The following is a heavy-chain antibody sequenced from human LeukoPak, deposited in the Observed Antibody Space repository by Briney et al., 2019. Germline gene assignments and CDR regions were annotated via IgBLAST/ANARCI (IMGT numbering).Heavy chain of an antibody. CDR3: AKDHHTYYYDSSGYVSSDAFNI. CDR2: IYSGGST. Sequence: GGSLRLSCAASGFTVSSNYMSWVRQAPGKGLEWVSVIYSGGSTYYADSVKGRFTISRDNSKNTLYLQMNSLRAEDTAVHYCAKDHHTYYYDSSGYVSSDAFNIWGQGTMVTVSS. J-gene: IGHJ3*02. CDR1: GFTVSSNY. D-gene: IGHD3-22*01. V-gene: IGHV3-53*01.